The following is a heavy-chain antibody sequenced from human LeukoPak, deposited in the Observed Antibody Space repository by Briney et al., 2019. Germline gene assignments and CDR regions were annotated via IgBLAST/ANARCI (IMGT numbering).Heavy chain of an antibody. Sequence: GRSLGLSCTTSGFTFTNYGINWVRQAPGKGLEWVAAIWYDGSKTSYTDSVKGRFTVSRDISKNTLYLQMNSLRAEDTAVYYCAKSQSGSCSGGSCSCDYWGQGTLVTVSS. D-gene: IGHD2-15*01. CDR3: AKSQSGSCSGGSCSCDY. V-gene: IGHV3-33*06. CDR2: IWYDGSKT. J-gene: IGHJ4*02. CDR1: GFTFTNYG.